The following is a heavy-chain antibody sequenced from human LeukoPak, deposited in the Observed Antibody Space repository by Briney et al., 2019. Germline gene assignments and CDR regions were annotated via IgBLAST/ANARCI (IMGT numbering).Heavy chain of an antibody. Sequence: ASVKVSCKASGYTFTSYGISWVRQAPGQGLEWMGWTSAYNGNTNYAQKLQGRVTMTTDTSTSTAYMELRSLRSDDTAVYYCARTLTYGDFSPDFDYWGQGTLVTVSS. J-gene: IGHJ4*02. CDR2: TSAYNGNT. D-gene: IGHD4-17*01. V-gene: IGHV1-18*01. CDR3: ARTLTYGDFSPDFDY. CDR1: GYTFTSYG.